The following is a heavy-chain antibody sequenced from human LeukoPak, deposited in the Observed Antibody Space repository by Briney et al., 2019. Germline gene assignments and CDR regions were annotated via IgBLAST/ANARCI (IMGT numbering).Heavy chain of an antibody. J-gene: IGHJ6*03. V-gene: IGHV4-34*01. CDR2: INHSGST. D-gene: IGHD2-2*01. CDR3: ARRYCSSTSCYARYYYMDV. Sequence: PSETLSLTCAVYGGSFSGYYWSWIRQPPGKGLERIGEINHSGSTNYNPSLKSRVTISVDTSKNQFSLKLSSVTAADTAVYYCARRYCSSTSCYARYYYMDVWGKGTTVTVSS. CDR1: GGSFSGYY.